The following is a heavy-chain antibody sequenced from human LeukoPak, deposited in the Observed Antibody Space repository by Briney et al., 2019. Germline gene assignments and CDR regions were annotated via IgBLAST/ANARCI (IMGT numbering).Heavy chain of an antibody. D-gene: IGHD1-26*01. CDR1: GGSISSSSYY. Sequence: PSETLSLTCTVSGGSISSSSYYWGWIRQPPGKGLEWIGSIYYSGSTYYNPSLKSRVTISVDTSKNQFSLKLGSVTAADTAVYYCARRGGSYLPDYYYGMDVWGQGTTVTVSS. CDR3: ARRGGSYLPDYYYGMDV. J-gene: IGHJ6*02. V-gene: IGHV4-39*01. CDR2: IYYSGST.